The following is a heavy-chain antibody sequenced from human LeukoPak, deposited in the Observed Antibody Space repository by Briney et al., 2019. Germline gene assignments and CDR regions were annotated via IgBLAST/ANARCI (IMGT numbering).Heavy chain of an antibody. CDR3: ASGPWELDY. V-gene: IGHV4-59*08. Sequence: PSETLSLTCTVSGGSISRNDWGWIRQPPGKGLEWIGIMSVSGSTSYSPSLESRVTISLDTSKNQFSLKLNSVTAADTAVYYCASGPWELDYWGRGSLVTVSS. CDR1: GGSISRND. D-gene: IGHD1-26*01. CDR2: MSVSGST. J-gene: IGHJ4*02.